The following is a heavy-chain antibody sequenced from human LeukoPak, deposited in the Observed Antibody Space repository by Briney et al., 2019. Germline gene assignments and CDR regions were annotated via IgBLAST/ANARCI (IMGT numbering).Heavy chain of an antibody. Sequence: AGGSLRLSCAASGFTFSNAWMSWVRQAPGKGLEWVGRIKSKTDGGTTDYAAPVKGRFTISRDDSKNTLYLQMNSLKTEDTAVYYCTTAGINYDFWGGYYGDYWGQGTLVTVSS. CDR3: TTAGINYDFWGGYYGDY. V-gene: IGHV3-15*01. D-gene: IGHD3-3*01. CDR1: GFTFSNAW. J-gene: IGHJ4*02. CDR2: IKSKTDGGTT.